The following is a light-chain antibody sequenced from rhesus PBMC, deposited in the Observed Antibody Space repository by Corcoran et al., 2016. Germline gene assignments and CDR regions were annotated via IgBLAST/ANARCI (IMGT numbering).Light chain of an antibody. Sequence: DIQMTQSPSSLSASVGDTVTITCRASQSISSWLDWYQQKPGKAPKLLIYKASSLQSGVLSRFSGSGSGTDFTLTSSSLQPEDFATYYCLQYSSSPYSFGQGTKVEIK. CDR1: QSISSW. CDR2: KAS. V-gene: IGKV1-22*01. CDR3: LQYSSSPYS. J-gene: IGKJ2*01.